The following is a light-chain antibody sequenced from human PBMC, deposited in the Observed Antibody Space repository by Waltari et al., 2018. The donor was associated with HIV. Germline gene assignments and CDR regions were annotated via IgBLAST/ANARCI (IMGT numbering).Light chain of an antibody. CDR3: CSYAGRTAFWV. J-gene: IGLJ3*02. V-gene: IGLV2-23*02. Sequence: QSALTQPASVSGSPGQSITISCTGVTSDIGTYDVVSWYQQHPGKAPKLIIFEVTKRPSGVSNRFSGSKSGNTASLTSSGLQTEDEANYYCCSYAGRTAFWVFGGGTRLTVL. CDR1: TSDIGTYDV. CDR2: EVT.